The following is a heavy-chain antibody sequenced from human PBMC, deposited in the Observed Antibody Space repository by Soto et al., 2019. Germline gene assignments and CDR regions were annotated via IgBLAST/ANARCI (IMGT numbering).Heavy chain of an antibody. CDR3: ARGLILWFGDLSRRGGYYYYMDV. Sequence: QVQLQQWGAGLLKPSETLSLTCAVYGGSFSGYQWSWIRQTPGKGLECIGEINDSGNINYNPSLKSRVTILVDTPKKQISLKLSSVTAADTAVYYCARGLILWFGDLSRRGGYYYYMDVWGKGTTVTVSS. V-gene: IGHV4-34*01. CDR2: INDSGNI. CDR1: GGSFSGYQ. D-gene: IGHD3-10*01. J-gene: IGHJ6*03.